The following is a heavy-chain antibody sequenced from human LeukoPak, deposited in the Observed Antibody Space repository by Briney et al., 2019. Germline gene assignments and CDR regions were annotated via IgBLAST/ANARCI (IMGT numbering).Heavy chain of an antibody. CDR3: ARRAVVGDAYFDY. V-gene: IGHV3-7*01. Sequence: GGSLRLSCAASGFTFSSYWISWVRQAPGKGLEWVANIEEDGSEKYYVDSVKGRFTISRDNGKNSLYLQMNSLRAEDTAVYYCARRAVVGDAYFDYWGQGTLVTVSS. CDR1: GFTFSSYW. D-gene: IGHD4-17*01. CDR2: IEEDGSEK. J-gene: IGHJ4*02.